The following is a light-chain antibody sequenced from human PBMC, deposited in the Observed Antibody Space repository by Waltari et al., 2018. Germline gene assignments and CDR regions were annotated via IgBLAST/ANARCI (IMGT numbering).Light chain of an antibody. CDR2: EVN. Sequence: QSALTQPPSASGSPGQSLIISCTGTSSHTGGYNYVSWYQQHPGKAPKVLIYEVNKRPSGVPDRFSGSKSGNTASLTVSGLQADDEADYYCSSYGGNRNEVFGGGTKLTVL. V-gene: IGLV2-8*01. CDR1: SSHTGGYNY. CDR3: SSYGGNRNEV. J-gene: IGLJ3*02.